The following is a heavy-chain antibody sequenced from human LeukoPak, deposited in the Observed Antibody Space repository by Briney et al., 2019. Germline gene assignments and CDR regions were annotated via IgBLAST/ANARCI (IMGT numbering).Heavy chain of an antibody. V-gene: IGHV3-15*01. CDR3: TTDFSHFDFSSGYYSY. Sequence: GGSLRLSCAASGFSLTIAWMVWVRQAPGKGLEWVGRIQSNLDGGTTDFAAPVKGRFTISRDDLARTVYLEMNNLKADDTGVYYCTTDFSHFDFSSGYYSYWGQGSLVTVSS. D-gene: IGHD3-3*01. CDR2: IQSNLDGGTT. J-gene: IGHJ4*02. CDR1: GFSLTIAW.